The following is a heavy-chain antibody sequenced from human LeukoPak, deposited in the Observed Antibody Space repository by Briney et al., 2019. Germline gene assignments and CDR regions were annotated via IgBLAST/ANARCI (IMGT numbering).Heavy chain of an antibody. CDR2: IKQYGSEK. J-gene: IGHJ6*03. D-gene: IGHD1-14*01. V-gene: IGHV3-7*01. CDR3: ATVRSNYYYYYMDV. CDR1: GFTLSSYW. Sequence: GGSLRLSCAASGFTLSSYWMTWVRQAPGKGLEWVANIKQYGSEKYYVDSVKGRFTISRDNAKNSLYLQMNSLRAEDTAVYYCATVRSNYYYYYMDVWGKGTTVTVSS.